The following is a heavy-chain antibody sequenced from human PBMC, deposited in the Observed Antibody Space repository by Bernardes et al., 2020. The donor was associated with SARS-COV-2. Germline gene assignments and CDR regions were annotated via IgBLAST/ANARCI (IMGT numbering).Heavy chain of an antibody. CDR2: INSNTGNP. J-gene: IGHJ4*02. CDR1: GYTFTNYA. D-gene: IGHD2-8*01. CDR3: ARALMVSVWYEVLDY. Sequence: ASVKVSCKTSGYTFTNYAMNWVRQAPGQGLEWMGWINSNTGNPTYAQGFTGRFVFSLDTSVSTAYLQISSLTAEHTAVYYCARALMVSVWYEVLDYWGQGTLVTVSS. V-gene: IGHV7-4-1*02.